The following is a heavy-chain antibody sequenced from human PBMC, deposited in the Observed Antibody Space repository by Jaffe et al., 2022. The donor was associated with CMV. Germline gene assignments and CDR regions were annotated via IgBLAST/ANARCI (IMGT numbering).Heavy chain of an antibody. D-gene: IGHD3-22*01. CDR3: ANYDSSFQDYYGMDV. V-gene: IGHV3-23*01. CDR1: GFTFSSYA. J-gene: IGHJ6*02. Sequence: EVQLLESGGGLVQPGGSLRLSCAASGFTFSSYAMSWVRQAPGKGLEWVSAISGSGGSTYYADSVKGRFTISRDNSKNTLYLQMNSLRAEDTAVYYCANYDSSFQDYYGMDVWGQGTTVTVSS. CDR2: ISGSGGST.